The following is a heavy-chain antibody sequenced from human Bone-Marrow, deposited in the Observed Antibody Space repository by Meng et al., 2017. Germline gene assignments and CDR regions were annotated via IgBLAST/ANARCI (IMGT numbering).Heavy chain of an antibody. Sequence: GESLKISCAASGFTFSSYEMNWVRQAPGKGLERVSYISSSGSTIYYADSVKGRFTISRDNAKNSLYLQMNSLRAEDTAVYYCARMSGYSSSWSYYYYYYGMDVWGQGTTVTVSS. D-gene: IGHD6-13*01. CDR1: GFTFSSYE. J-gene: IGHJ6*02. V-gene: IGHV3-48*03. CDR2: ISSSGSTI. CDR3: ARMSGYSSSWSYYYYYYGMDV.